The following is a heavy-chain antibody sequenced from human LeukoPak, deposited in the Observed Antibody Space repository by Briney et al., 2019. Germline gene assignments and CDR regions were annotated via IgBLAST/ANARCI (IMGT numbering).Heavy chain of an antibody. V-gene: IGHV4-39*01. Sequence: PSETLSLTCNVSGDSITSGAFYWAWIRPSPGKGLEWIGYVYYSGSTQYNPSLRGRLSISMDKTKNQFSLNLNSVTVTDTAIYYCARRDYAAWFDPWGQGTLVTVSS. J-gene: IGHJ5*02. CDR2: VYYSGST. CDR1: GDSITSGAFY. D-gene: IGHD4/OR15-4a*01. CDR3: ARRDYAAWFDP.